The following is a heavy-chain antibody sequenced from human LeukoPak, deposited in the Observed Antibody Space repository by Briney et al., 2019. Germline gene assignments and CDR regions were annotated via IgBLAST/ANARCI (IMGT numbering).Heavy chain of an antibody. V-gene: IGHV3-21*01. CDR3: ARDIHENEGTSWDAFDI. CDR1: GFAFSSYT. J-gene: IGHJ3*02. CDR2: ISSSSSYI. D-gene: IGHD2-2*01. Sequence: GGSLRLSCAASGFAFSSYTMNWVRQAPGKGLEWVSSISSSSSYIYYADSVKGRFTISRGNAKNSLYLQMNSPRAEDTAVYYCARDIHENEGTSWDAFDIWGQGTMVTVSS.